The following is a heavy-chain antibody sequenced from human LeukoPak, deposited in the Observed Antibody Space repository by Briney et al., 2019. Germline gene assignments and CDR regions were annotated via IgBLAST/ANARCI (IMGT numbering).Heavy chain of an antibody. CDR2: IYYSGST. V-gene: IGHV4-30-4*01. D-gene: IGHD3-10*01. Sequence: PSQTLSLTCTVSGGSISSGDYYWSWIRQPPGKGLEWIGYIYYSGSTYYNPSLKSRVTISVDTSKNQFSLKLTSVTAADTAAYYCATSMVRGICFYWGQGTLVTVSS. CDR3: ATSMVRGICFY. J-gene: IGHJ4*02. CDR1: GGSISSGDYY.